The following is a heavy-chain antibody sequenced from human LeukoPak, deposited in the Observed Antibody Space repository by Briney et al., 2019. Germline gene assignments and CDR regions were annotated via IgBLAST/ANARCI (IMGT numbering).Heavy chain of an antibody. CDR2: IIPIFGTA. CDR1: GGTFSSYA. D-gene: IGHD2-2*01. J-gene: IGHJ3*02. CDR3: ARDGEVVVPAEWTFDI. V-gene: IGHV1-69*05. Sequence: ASVKVSCKASGGTFSSYAISWVRQAPGQGLEWMGGIIPIFGTANYAQKLQGRVTMTTDTSTSTAYMELRSLRSDDTAVYYCARDGEVVVPAEWTFDIWGQGTMVTVSS.